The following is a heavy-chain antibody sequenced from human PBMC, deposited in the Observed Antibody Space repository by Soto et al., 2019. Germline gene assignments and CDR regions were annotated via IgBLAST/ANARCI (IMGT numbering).Heavy chain of an antibody. CDR2: INSDGSTT. CDR3: GRDRYYGLDV. Sequence: PGGSLRLSCAASGFTFGIYWMHWVRQAPGKGLVWVSRINSDGSTTSHADSVEGRFTISRDNAKNTLDLQMNSLRAEDTAVYYCGRDRYYGLDVWGQGTTVTVSS. V-gene: IGHV3-74*01. CDR1: GFTFGIYW. J-gene: IGHJ6*02.